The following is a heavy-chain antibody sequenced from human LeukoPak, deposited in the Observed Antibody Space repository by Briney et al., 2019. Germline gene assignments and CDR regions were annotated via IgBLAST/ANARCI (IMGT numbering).Heavy chain of an antibody. Sequence: PGGSLRLSCAASGFTFSGYWMSWVRQAPGKGLEWVANIKPDGSEKYYVDSVKGRFTISRDNAKNSLYLQMNSLRAEDTAVYYCARSGSSSWYYWGQGTLVTVSS. J-gene: IGHJ4*02. V-gene: IGHV3-7*01. CDR2: IKPDGSEK. CDR1: GFTFSGYW. D-gene: IGHD6-13*01. CDR3: ARSGSSSWYY.